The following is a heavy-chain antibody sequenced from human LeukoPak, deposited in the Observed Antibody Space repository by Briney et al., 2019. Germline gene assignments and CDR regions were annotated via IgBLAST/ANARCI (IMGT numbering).Heavy chain of an antibody. CDR1: GGSFSGYY. D-gene: IGHD3-10*01. V-gene: IGHV4-34*01. CDR2: ISHSGST. Sequence: PSETLSLTCAVYGGSFSGYYWSWIRQPPGKGLEWIGEISHSGSTNYNPSLKSRVTISVDTSKNQFSLELSSVTAADTAVYYCARGGSRFMVRGVTIDYWGQGTLVTVSS. CDR3: ARGGSRFMVRGVTIDY. J-gene: IGHJ4*02.